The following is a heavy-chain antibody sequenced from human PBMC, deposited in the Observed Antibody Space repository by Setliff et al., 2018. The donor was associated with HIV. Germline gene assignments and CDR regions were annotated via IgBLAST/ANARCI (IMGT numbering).Heavy chain of an antibody. Sequence: SETLSLTCTVSGGSISSSSYYWGWIRQPPGKGLEWIGSIYYSGSTYYTPSLRGRVTISVDTSKDQFSLKLISVTAADTAVYYCARGTRIYYGSGKLYYYGMDVWGQGTTVTVSS. CDR3: ARGTRIYYGSGKLYYYGMDV. CDR1: GGSISSSSYY. V-gene: IGHV4-39*01. CDR2: IYYSGST. J-gene: IGHJ6*02. D-gene: IGHD3-10*01.